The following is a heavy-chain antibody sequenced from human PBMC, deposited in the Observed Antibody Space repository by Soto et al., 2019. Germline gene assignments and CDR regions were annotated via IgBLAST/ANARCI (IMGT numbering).Heavy chain of an antibody. Sequence: PSETLSLICTVSGGSISSGGYYWPWIRQHPGKGLEWIECIYYSGGTYYNPTLKSRVTMSIDMYRKQLSLTLSSVTAADTAVYYCARTEDYNSSLDYWGQGTLVTVSS. CDR1: GGSISSGGYY. V-gene: IGHV4-31*03. D-gene: IGHD3-22*01. CDR2: IYYSGGT. CDR3: ARTEDYNSSLDY. J-gene: IGHJ4*02.